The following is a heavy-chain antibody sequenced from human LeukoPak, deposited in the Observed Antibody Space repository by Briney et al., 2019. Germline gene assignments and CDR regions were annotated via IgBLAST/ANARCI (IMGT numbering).Heavy chain of an antibody. Sequence: TSETLSLTCSVSGGSISSGSYYWSWIRQPAGKGLEWIGRIYTCGSTNYNPSLKSRVTISVDTSKNQFSLKLSSVTAADTAVYYCASGSYGDSPSYWGRGTLVTVSS. CDR1: GGSISSGSYY. V-gene: IGHV4-61*02. D-gene: IGHD5-18*01. J-gene: IGHJ4*02. CDR2: IYTCGST. CDR3: ASGSYGDSPSY.